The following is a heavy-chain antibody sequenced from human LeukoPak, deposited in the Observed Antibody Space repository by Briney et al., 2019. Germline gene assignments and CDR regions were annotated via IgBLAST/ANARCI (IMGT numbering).Heavy chain of an antibody. V-gene: IGHV1-2*02. CDR2: INPNSGGT. D-gene: IGHD5-12*01. CDR3: ARGVRGYRLFDY. CDR1: GYTFTGYY. Sequence: ASVSVSCKASGYTFTGYYMHWVRQAPGQGLEWMGWINPNSGGTNYTQKFQGRVTITRDTSISTAYMELSRLRSDDTAVYYCARGVRGYRLFDYWGQGTLVTVSS. J-gene: IGHJ4*02.